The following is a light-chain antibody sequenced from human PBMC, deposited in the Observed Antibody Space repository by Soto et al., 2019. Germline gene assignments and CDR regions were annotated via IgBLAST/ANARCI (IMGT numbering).Light chain of an antibody. CDR1: QSVTSN. Sequence: EIVMTQSPATLSVSPGERATLSCRASQSVTSNLAWYQQKRGQAPRLLIYGASTRATGFPARFSGSGSGTEFTLTISSLQSEDFAVYYCQQYNKWSLTFGQGTKVDIK. CDR3: QQYNKWSLT. J-gene: IGKJ1*01. V-gene: IGKV3-15*01. CDR2: GAS.